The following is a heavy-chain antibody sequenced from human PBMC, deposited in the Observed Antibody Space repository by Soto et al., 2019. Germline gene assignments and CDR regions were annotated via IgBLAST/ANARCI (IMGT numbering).Heavy chain of an antibody. CDR3: ASGLLAVAAPRGYYYYGMDV. CDR1: GDSVSSNSAA. V-gene: IGHV6-1*01. J-gene: IGHJ6*02. D-gene: IGHD6-19*01. CDR2: TYYRSKWYN. Sequence: PSQTLSLTCAISGDSVSSNSAAWNWIRQSPSRGLEWLGRTYYRSKWYNDYAVSVKSRITINPDTSKNQFSLQLNSVTPEDTAVYYCASGLLAVAAPRGYYYYGMDVWGQGTPVTVSS.